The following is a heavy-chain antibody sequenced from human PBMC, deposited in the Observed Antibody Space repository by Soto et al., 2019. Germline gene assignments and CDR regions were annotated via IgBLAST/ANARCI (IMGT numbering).Heavy chain of an antibody. J-gene: IGHJ4*02. V-gene: IGHV4-59*01. Sequence: PSETLSLTCTVSGGSISSYYWSWIRQPPGKGLEWIGYIYYSGSTNYNPSLKSRVTISVDTSKNQFSLKLSSVTAADTAVYYCAREQQWPVAYFDYWGQGTLVTVSS. D-gene: IGHD6-19*01. CDR2: IYYSGST. CDR1: GGSISSYY. CDR3: AREQQWPVAYFDY.